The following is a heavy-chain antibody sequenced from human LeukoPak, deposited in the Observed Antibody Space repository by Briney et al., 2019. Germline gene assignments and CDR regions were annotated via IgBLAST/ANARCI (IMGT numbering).Heavy chain of an antibody. J-gene: IGHJ4*02. V-gene: IGHV3-7*01. CDR2: IKQDGSEK. Sequence: GGSLRLSCAASGFTFSSYWMSWVRQAPGKGLEWVANIKQDGSEKLYVDSMKGRFTISRDNAKNSLFLQMNSLRAEDTAVYSCARACDMTTCNFDYWGQGTLVTVSS. CDR1: GFTFSSYW. D-gene: IGHD1-14*01. CDR3: ARACDMTTCNFDY.